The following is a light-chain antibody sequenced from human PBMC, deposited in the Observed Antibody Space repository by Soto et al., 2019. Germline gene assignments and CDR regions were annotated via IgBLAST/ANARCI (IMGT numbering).Light chain of an antibody. CDR1: SGSVSTSYY. V-gene: IGLV8-61*01. CDR3: VLYMGSGTWV. Sequence: QTVVTQEPSFSVSPGRTVTLTCGLSSGSVSTSYYPSWYQQTPGQAPRTLIYNTNTRSSGVPDRFSGSILGNKAALTITGAQEDDESDYYCVLYMGSGTWVFGGGTQLTVL. CDR2: NTN. J-gene: IGLJ3*02.